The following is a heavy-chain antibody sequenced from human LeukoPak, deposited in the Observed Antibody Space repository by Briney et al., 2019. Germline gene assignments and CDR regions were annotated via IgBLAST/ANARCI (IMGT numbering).Heavy chain of an antibody. CDR3: ARDRGYSSSWRGGWFDP. D-gene: IGHD6-13*01. CDR2: IYHSGST. CDR1: GYSISSGYY. V-gene: IGHV4-38-2*02. Sequence: SETPSLTCTVSGYSISSGYYWGWIRQPPGKGLEWIGSIYHSGSTYYNPSLKSRVTISVDTSKNQFSLKLSSVTAADTAVYYCARDRGYSSSWRGGWFDPWGQGTLVTVSS. J-gene: IGHJ5*02.